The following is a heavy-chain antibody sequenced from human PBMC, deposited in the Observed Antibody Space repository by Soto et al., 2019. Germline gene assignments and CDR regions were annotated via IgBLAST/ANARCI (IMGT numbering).Heavy chain of an antibody. D-gene: IGHD3-16*01. Sequence: ASVKVSCKASGYTFTSYYMHWVRQAPGQGLEWMGIINPSGGSTSYAQKFQGRVTMTRDTSTSTVYMELSSLRSEDTAVYYCARDRTGVSIFGGYASYGIDVWGQGTTLTASS. CDR3: ARDRTGVSIFGGYASYGIDV. CDR2: INPSGGST. V-gene: IGHV1-46*01. J-gene: IGHJ6*02. CDR1: GYTFTSYY.